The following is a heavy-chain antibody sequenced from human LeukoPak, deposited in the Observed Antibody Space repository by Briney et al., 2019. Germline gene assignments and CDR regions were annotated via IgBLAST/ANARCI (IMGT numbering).Heavy chain of an antibody. CDR3: ARGSRAVLRYSQH. D-gene: IGHD6-6*01. Sequence: PSETLSLTCAVYGGSFSGYYWSWIRQPPGKGLEWIGEINHSGSTNYNPSLKSRVTISVDTSKNQFSLKLSSVTAADTAVYYCARGSRAVLRYSQHWGQGTLVTVSS. V-gene: IGHV4-34*01. CDR1: GGSFSGYY. CDR2: INHSGST. J-gene: IGHJ1*01.